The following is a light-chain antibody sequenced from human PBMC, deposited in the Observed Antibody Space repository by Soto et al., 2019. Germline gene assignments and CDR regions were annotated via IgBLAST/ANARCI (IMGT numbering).Light chain of an antibody. CDR1: SSDVGGYNY. CDR3: SSYVGTNSYV. J-gene: IGLJ1*01. CDR2: EVT. Sequence: QSVLTQPPSASGSPGQSVTISCTGTSSDVGGYNYVSWYQHHPGKAPKLMIYEVTKRPSGVPDRFSGSKSGNTASLTVSGLQVDDEADYYCSSYVGTNSYVFGTGTKLTVL. V-gene: IGLV2-8*01.